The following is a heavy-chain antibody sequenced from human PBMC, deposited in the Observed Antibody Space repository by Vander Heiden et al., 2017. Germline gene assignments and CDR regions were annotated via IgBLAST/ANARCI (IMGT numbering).Heavy chain of an antibody. V-gene: IGHV1-69*01. CDR3: ASDGTVSSGYYPGY. CDR1: GGTFSSYA. Sequence: QVQLVQSGAEVKKPGSSVKVSCKASGGTFSSYAIRWVRQGPGQGLEWMGGIIPIFGTENYEQKFQGRATITADESTSTAYMELSSLRSEDTAVYYCASDGTVSSGYYPGYWGQGTLVTVSS. D-gene: IGHD3-22*01. CDR2: IIPIFGTE. J-gene: IGHJ4*02.